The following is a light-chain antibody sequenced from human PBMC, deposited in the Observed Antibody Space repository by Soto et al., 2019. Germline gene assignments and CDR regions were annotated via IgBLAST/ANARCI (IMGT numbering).Light chain of an antibody. CDR2: DVT. J-gene: IGLJ1*01. CDR1: SSDVGRYDY. Sequence: QSALTQPRSVSGSPGQSVTISCTGTSSDVGRYDYVSWYQQYPGEAPKLIIYDVTERPSGVPDRFSGSKSGNTASLTISGLRAEDEAAYSCCSFAGSYSYVFVSGTKVTV. CDR3: CSFAGSYSYV. V-gene: IGLV2-11*01.